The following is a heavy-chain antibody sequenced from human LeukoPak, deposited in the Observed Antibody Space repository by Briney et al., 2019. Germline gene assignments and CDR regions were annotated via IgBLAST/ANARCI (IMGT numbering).Heavy chain of an antibody. CDR3: AKAEGATLYYYGVDV. Sequence: GGSPRLSCVASEFTFSNYAMNWVRQAPGKGLEWVSTISSGGGDTYIADSVKGRFTISRDNSKYTLYLQMNRLRADDTAVYYCAKAEGATLYYYGVDVWGQGTTVTVSS. CDR2: ISSGGGDT. J-gene: IGHJ6*02. CDR1: EFTFSNYA. V-gene: IGHV3-23*01.